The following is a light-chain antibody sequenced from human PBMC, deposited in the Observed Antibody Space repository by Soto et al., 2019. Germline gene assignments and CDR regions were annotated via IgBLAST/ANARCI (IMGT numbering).Light chain of an antibody. J-gene: IGLJ1*01. CDR1: NIGSKS. CDR2: DDS. CDR3: QVWDSISHNYG. V-gene: IGLV3-21*02. Sequence: SYELPQPPSVSVAPGQTARITCGGNNIGSKSVHWYQQKPGQAPVLVVYDDSDRPSGIPERFSGSNSGNTATLTISRVEDGDEADYYCQVWDSISHNYGFANGTKVTV.